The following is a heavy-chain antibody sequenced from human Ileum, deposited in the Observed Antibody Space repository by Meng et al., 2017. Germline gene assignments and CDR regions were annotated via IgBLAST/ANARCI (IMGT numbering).Heavy chain of an antibody. D-gene: IGHD4-17*01. CDR2: VSNSGST. V-gene: IGHV4-59*01. CDR1: GVSISSYY. J-gene: IGHJ6*02. CDR3: ARDDYSDDYYYYYGMDV. Sequence: SETLSLTCSVSGVSISSYYWSWIRQPPGKGLEWIGYVSNSGSTNYNPSLKSRVTMSIDMSKNQFSLKLSSVTAADTAAYYCARDDYSDDYYYYYGMDVWGQGTTVTVSS.